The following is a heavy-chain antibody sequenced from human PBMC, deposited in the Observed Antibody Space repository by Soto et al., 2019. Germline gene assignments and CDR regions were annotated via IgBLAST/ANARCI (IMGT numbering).Heavy chain of an antibody. CDR3: AKARGYSYGIIDY. V-gene: IGHV3-23*01. J-gene: IGHJ4*02. D-gene: IGHD5-18*01. CDR2: ISGSGGST. Sequence: EVQLLESGGGLVQPGGYLRLSFAASGFTFSSYAMSWVRQAPGKGLEWVSAISGSGGSTYYADSVKGRFTISRDNSKNTLYLQMNSLRAEDTAVYYCAKARGYSYGIIDYWGQGTLVTVSS. CDR1: GFTFSSYA.